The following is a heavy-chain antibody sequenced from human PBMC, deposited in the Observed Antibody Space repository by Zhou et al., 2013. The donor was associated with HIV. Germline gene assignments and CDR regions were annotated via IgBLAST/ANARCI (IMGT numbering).Heavy chain of an antibody. V-gene: IGHV1-2*02. J-gene: IGHJ4*02. Sequence: QVQLVQSGAEVKQPGASVKVSCKASGYTFSGYYMHWVRQAPGQGLEWMGWITMTGDTSISTAYMELTSLRSDDTAVYYCARPDCGGDCYPGDYWGQGTPVTVSS. D-gene: IGHD2-21*01. CDR1: GYTFSGYY. CDR3: ARPDCGGDCYPGDY.